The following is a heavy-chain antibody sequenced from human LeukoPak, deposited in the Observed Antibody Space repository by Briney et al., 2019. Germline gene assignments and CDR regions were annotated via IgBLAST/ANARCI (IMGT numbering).Heavy chain of an antibody. Sequence: SETLSLTCTVSGGSISSYYWSWIRQPPGKGLEWLGYIYYSGSTNYNPSLKSRVTISVDTSKNQFSLKLSSVTAADTAVYYCASNYYGSGTHPHYYGMDVWGKGTTVTVSS. CDR3: ASNYYGSGTHPHYYGMDV. V-gene: IGHV4-59*01. D-gene: IGHD3-10*01. CDR1: GGSISSYY. J-gene: IGHJ6*04. CDR2: IYYSGST.